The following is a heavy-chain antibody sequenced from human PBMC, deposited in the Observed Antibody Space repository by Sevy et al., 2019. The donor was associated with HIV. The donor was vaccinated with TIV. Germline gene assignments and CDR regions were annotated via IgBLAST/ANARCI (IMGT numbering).Heavy chain of an antibody. D-gene: IGHD2-2*01. Sequence: ASVKVSCKASGYTFTGYYMHWVRQAPGQGLEWMGWINPNSGGTNYAQKFQGRVTMTRDTSISTAYMELSRLRSDDTAVHYCAIIGYCSSTSCSPYYYYGMDVWGQGTTVTVSS. V-gene: IGHV1-2*02. J-gene: IGHJ6*02. CDR1: GYTFTGYY. CDR3: AIIGYCSSTSCSPYYYYGMDV. CDR2: INPNSGGT.